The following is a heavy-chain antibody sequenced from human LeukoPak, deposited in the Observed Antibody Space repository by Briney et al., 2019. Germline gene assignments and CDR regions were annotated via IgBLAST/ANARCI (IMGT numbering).Heavy chain of an antibody. D-gene: IGHD3-16*02. CDR1: GYSFTSHD. CDR3: VGASLPRGFVGYYCDS. Sequence: ASVKVSCKASGYSFTSHDINWVRQAPGQGLEWMGWMNPNSGNTDHAQKFQGRVTMSRNTSISVAYLELSSLRSEDTAVYFCVGASLPRGFVGYYCDSGGEGTPLTVFS. J-gene: IGHJ4*02. V-gene: IGHV1-8*02. CDR2: MNPNSGNT.